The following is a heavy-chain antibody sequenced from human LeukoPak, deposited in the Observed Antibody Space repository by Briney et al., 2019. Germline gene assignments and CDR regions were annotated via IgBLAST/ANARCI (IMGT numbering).Heavy chain of an antibody. CDR3: ARGYSSSWSRILDY. V-gene: IGHV4-59*01. D-gene: IGHD6-13*01. J-gene: IGHJ4*02. CDR2: IYYSGST. Sequence: PSETLSLTCTVAGASISSYYWSWVRQPPGKGLEWSGYIYYSGSTNYNPSLKSRVTISVDTSKNQFSLKLSSVTAADTAVYYCARGYSSSWSRILDYWGQGTLVTVSS. CDR1: GASISSYY.